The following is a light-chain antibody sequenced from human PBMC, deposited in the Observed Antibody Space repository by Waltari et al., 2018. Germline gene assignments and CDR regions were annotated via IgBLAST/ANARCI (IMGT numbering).Light chain of an antibody. V-gene: IGLV2-23*02. CDR1: SRDVGRYNL. CDR3: CSYAGSSTYV. CDR2: EVN. Sequence: QSALPQPASVSGSPGQSITISCTGASRDVGRYNLVSWYRHPPGKAPKLVIYEVNRRPSGVSHRFPGSKSGNTASLTISGLQTEDEADYFCCSYAGSSTYVFGTGTKVTVL. J-gene: IGLJ1*01.